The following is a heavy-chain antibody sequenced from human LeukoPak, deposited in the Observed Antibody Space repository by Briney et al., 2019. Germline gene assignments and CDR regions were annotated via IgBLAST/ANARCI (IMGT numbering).Heavy chain of an antibody. Sequence: SETLSLTCAVSGGSISSSNWWSWVRQPPGKGLEWIGEIYHSGSTNYNPSLKSRATISVDKSKNQFSLKLSSVTAADTAVYYCARGYTYYYDSSGYYYDTWGQGTLVTVSS. CDR1: GGSISSSNW. CDR2: IYHSGST. J-gene: IGHJ5*02. CDR3: ARGYTYYYDSSGYYYDT. V-gene: IGHV4-4*02. D-gene: IGHD3-22*01.